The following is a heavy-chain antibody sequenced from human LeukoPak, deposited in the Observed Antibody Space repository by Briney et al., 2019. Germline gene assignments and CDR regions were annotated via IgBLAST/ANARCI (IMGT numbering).Heavy chain of an antibody. CDR2: IYYSGST. D-gene: IGHD3-16*01. CDR3: ARDSFSYFDY. V-gene: IGHV4-59*01. Sequence: SETLSLTCTVSGGSISSYYRSWIRQPPGKGLEWIGYIYYSGSTNYNPSLKSRVTISVDTSKNQFSLKLSSVTAADTAVYYCARDSFSYFDYWGQGTLVTVSS. CDR1: GGSISSYY. J-gene: IGHJ4*02.